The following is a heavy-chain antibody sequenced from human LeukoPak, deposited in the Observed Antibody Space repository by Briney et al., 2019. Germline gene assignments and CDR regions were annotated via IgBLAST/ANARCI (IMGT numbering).Heavy chain of an antibody. D-gene: IGHD5-18*01. CDR3: AREEDTAMQGYDY. J-gene: IGHJ4*02. CDR1: GYTFTGYY. Sequence: ASVKVSCKASGYTFTGYYMHWVRQAPGQGLEWMGWINPNSGGTNYAQKFQCRVTMTRDTSISTAYMELSRLRSDDTAVYYCAREEDTAMQGYDYWGQGTLVTVSS. V-gene: IGHV1-2*02. CDR2: INPNSGGT.